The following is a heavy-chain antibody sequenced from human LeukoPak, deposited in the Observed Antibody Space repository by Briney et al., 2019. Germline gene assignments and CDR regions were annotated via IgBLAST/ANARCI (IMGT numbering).Heavy chain of an antibody. D-gene: IGHD6-13*01. Sequence: SETLSLTCNVSGGSISSYYWNWIRQPPGKGLEWIGYIYYSGSTNYNPSLRSRVTVSIDTSKNQFSLKLSSVTAADTAVYYCARLVGYSSNWYGAFDIWGQGTMVTVSS. CDR2: IYYSGST. V-gene: IGHV4-59*08. J-gene: IGHJ3*02. CDR1: GGSISSYY. CDR3: ARLVGYSSNWYGAFDI.